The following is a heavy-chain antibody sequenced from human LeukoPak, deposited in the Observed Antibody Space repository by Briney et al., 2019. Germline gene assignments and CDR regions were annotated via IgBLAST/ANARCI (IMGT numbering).Heavy chain of an antibody. Sequence: ASVKVSCKASGYTFAGYYMHWVRQAPGQGLEWMGWINPNSGGTNYAQKFQGGVTMTRDTSISTAYMELSRLRSDDTAVYYCARGDTAMDAYDYWGQGTLVTVSS. J-gene: IGHJ4*02. CDR3: ARGDTAMDAYDY. V-gene: IGHV1-2*02. CDR1: GYTFAGYY. D-gene: IGHD5-18*01. CDR2: INPNSGGT.